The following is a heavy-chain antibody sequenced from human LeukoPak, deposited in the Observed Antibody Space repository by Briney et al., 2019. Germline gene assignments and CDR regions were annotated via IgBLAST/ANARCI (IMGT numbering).Heavy chain of an antibody. CDR3: AGTMVRGVNY. CDR2: INPNSGGT. V-gene: IGHV1-2*04. CDR1: GYTFTGYY. Sequence: ASVKVSCKASGYTFTGYYMHWVRQAPGQGLEWMGWINPNSGGTNYAQKFQGWVTMTRDTSFSTAYMELSRLRSDDTAVYYCAGTMVRGVNYWGQGTLVTVSS. D-gene: IGHD3-10*01. J-gene: IGHJ4*02.